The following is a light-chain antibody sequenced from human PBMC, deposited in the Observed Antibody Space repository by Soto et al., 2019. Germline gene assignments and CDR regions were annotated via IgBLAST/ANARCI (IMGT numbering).Light chain of an antibody. CDR2: GAS. J-gene: IGKJ2*01. Sequence: EIVLTQSPGTLSLSPGERATLSCRASQSVSSSYLAWYQQKPGQAPRLLIYGASSRATGIPDRFSGSGSGTDFTLTISILEPEDVAVYYCQQYGSSPTTFGQGPKLEIK. V-gene: IGKV3-20*01. CDR3: QQYGSSPTT. CDR1: QSVSSSY.